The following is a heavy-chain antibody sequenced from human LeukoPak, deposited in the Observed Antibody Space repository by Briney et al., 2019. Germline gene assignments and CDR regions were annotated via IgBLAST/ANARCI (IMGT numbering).Heavy chain of an antibody. CDR1: GFTFSSYS. Sequence: ESGGSLILSCAASGFTFSSYSMNWVRQAPGKGLEWVSYISSSSSTIYYADSVKGRFTISRDNAKNSLYLQMNSLRDEDTAVYYCARDRTTVTADAFDIWGQGTMVTVSS. CDR3: ARDRTTVTADAFDI. V-gene: IGHV3-48*02. J-gene: IGHJ3*02. CDR2: ISSSSSTI. D-gene: IGHD4-17*01.